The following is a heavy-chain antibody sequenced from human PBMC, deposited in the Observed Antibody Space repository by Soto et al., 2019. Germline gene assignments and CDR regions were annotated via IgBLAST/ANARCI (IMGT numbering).Heavy chain of an antibody. CDR2: ISYDGSNK. CDR1: GFTFSNYG. CDR3: AKDKYCSGGSCYQYYYYYYGMDV. D-gene: IGHD2-15*01. J-gene: IGHJ6*02. V-gene: IGHV3-30*18. Sequence: PGGSLRLSCAASGFTFSNYGMHWVRQAPGKGLEWVAVISYDGSNKYYADSVKGRFTISRDNSKNTLYLQMNSLRAEDTAVYYCAKDKYCSGGSCYQYYYYYYGMDVWGQGTTVTVSS.